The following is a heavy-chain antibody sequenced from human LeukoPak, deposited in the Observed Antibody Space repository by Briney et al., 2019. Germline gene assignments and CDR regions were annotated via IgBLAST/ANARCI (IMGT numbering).Heavy chain of an antibody. CDR3: ARSFYSSGWYYYYYGMDV. CDR2: INPNSGGT. D-gene: IGHD6-19*01. V-gene: IGHV1-2*02. CDR1: GYTFTGYY. Sequence: ASVKVSCKASGYTFTGYYMHWVGQAPGQGLEWMGWINPNSGGTNYAQKFQGRVTMTRDTSISTAYMELSRLRSDDTAVYYCARSFYSSGWYYYYYGMDVWGQGTTVTVSS. J-gene: IGHJ6*02.